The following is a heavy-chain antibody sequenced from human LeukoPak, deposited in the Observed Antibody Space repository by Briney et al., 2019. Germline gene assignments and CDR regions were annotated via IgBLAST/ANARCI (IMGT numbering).Heavy chain of an antibody. J-gene: IGHJ4*02. V-gene: IGHV3-7*03. Sequence: GGSLRLSCAASGFTFSSSWMSWVRQAPEKGLEWVANIKPDGSEEHSVDSVKGRFTISRDNSKNTLYLQMNSLRAEDTAVYYCASPLSTYCGGDCRFDYWGQGTLVTVSS. D-gene: IGHD2-21*01. CDR1: GFTFSSSW. CDR3: ASPLSTYCGGDCRFDY. CDR2: IKPDGSEE.